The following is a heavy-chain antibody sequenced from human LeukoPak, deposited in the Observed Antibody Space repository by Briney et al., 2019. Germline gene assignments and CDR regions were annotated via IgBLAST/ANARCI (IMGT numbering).Heavy chain of an antibody. CDR2: IIPILGIA. CDR3: ARGDGKYDNLDY. Sequence: SVKVSCKASGGTFSSYAISWVRQAPGQGLEWMGRIIPILGIANYAQKFQGRVTITADKSTSTAYMELSSLRSEDTAVYYCARGDGKYDNLDYWNQGTLVTVYS. CDR1: GGTFSSYA. D-gene: IGHD1-1*01. J-gene: IGHJ4*02. V-gene: IGHV1-69*04.